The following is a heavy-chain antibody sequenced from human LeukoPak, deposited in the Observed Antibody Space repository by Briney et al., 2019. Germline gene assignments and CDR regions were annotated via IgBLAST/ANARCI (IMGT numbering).Heavy chain of an antibody. D-gene: IGHD4-23*01. V-gene: IGHV3-7*01. Sequence: PGGSLRLSCAASGFTFSSYWMSWVRQAPGKGLEWVANIKQDGSEQYYVDSVKGRFTISRDNAKNSLYLQMNSLRAEDTAVYYCARDRLWSYGGNPGYFDYWGQGTLVTVSS. CDR1: GFTFSSYW. CDR3: ARDRLWSYGGNPGYFDY. J-gene: IGHJ4*02. CDR2: IKQDGSEQ.